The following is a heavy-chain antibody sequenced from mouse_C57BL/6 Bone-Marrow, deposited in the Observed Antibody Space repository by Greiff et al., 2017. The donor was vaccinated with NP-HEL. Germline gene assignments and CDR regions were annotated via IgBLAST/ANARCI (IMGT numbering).Heavy chain of an antibody. CDR1: GFTFSDYY. J-gene: IGHJ2*01. CDR3: ARRYGSSYDY. CDR2: ISSGGSYT. Sequence: EVMLVESGGGLVQPGGSLKLSCAASGFTFSDYYMYWVRQTPEKRLEWVATISSGGSYTYYPDSVKGRFTISRDNAKNTLYLQMSSLKSEDTAMYYCARRYGSSYDYWGQGTTLTVSS. D-gene: IGHD1-1*01. V-gene: IGHV5-4*02.